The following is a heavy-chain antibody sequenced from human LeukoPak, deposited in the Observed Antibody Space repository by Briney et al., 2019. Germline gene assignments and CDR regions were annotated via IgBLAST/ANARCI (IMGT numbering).Heavy chain of an antibody. Sequence: ASVKVSCKASGYTFTSYGISWVRQAPGQGLEWMGWINPNSGGTNYAQKFQGRVTMTRDTSISTAYMELTRLRSDDTAVYYCARDLSLVVITPPFYYFDYWGQGTLVTVSS. D-gene: IGHD3-22*01. J-gene: IGHJ4*02. CDR2: INPNSGGT. CDR1: GYTFTSYG. V-gene: IGHV1-2*02. CDR3: ARDLSLVVITPPFYYFDY.